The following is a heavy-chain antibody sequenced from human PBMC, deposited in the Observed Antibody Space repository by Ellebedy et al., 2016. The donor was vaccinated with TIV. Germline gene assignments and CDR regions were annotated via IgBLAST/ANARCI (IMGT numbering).Heavy chain of an antibody. Sequence: GGSLRLXXAASGFTFSNYAMSWVRQAPGKGLEWVSSFGRSDGRTYYVDSVRGRFTISRDNSRNTLDLQMNSLRAEDTAVYYCASPSTNRYSSSWYGPFDYWGQGTLVTVSS. J-gene: IGHJ4*02. D-gene: IGHD6-13*01. V-gene: IGHV3-23*01. CDR3: ASPSTNRYSSSWYGPFDY. CDR2: FGRSDGRT. CDR1: GFTFSNYA.